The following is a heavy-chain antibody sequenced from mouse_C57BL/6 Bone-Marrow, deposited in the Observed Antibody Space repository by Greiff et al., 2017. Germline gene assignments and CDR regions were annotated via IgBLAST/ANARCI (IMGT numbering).Heavy chain of an antibody. J-gene: IGHJ4*01. Sequence: QVQLQQSGPGLVQPSQSLSITCTVSGFSFTSYGVHWVRQSPGKGLEWLGVIWSGGSTDDNAAFISRLSISKDNSNSQVFFKMNSLQADDTAIYYCARRGRYYGSSRRDAMDYWGQGTSVTVSS. CDR3: ARRGRYYGSSRRDAMDY. CDR2: IWSGGST. D-gene: IGHD1-1*01. CDR1: GFSFTSYG. V-gene: IGHV2-2*01.